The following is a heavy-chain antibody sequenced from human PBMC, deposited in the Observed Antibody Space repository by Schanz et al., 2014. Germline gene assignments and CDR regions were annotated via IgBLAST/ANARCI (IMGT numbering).Heavy chain of an antibody. J-gene: IGHJ4*02. CDR2: ISPNSGDT. V-gene: IGHV1-2*06. Sequence: QLVQSGSEFRKPGASVKVSCKASGYIFSSYAIHWVRQAPGQGLEWMGRISPNSGDTHSAQKFQGRVTMTWDRSISTANMELSRLRSDDTAVYYCARKGMPPIWSGYPYFFDFWGQGTLVTVSS. D-gene: IGHD3-3*01. CDR1: GYIFSSYA. CDR3: ARKGMPPIWSGYPYFFDF.